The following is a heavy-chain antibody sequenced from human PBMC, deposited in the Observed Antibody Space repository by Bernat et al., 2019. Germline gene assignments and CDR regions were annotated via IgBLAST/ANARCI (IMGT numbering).Heavy chain of an antibody. CDR2: INAGNGNT. J-gene: IGHJ3*02. D-gene: IGHD3-10*01. CDR1: GYTFTSYA. V-gene: IGHV1-3*01. Sequence: QVQLVQSGAEVKKPGASVKVSCKASGYTFTSYAMHWVRQAPGQRLEWMGWINAGNGNTKYSQKFQGRVTITRDTSASTAYMELSSLRSEDTAVYYCARVRYITMVRGALNDAFDIWGQGTMVTVSS. CDR3: ARVRYITMVRGALNDAFDI.